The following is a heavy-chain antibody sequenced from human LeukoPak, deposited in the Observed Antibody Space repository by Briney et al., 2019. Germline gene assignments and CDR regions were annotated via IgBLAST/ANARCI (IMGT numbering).Heavy chain of an antibody. CDR1: NGSISSYY. V-gene: IGHV4-59*01. CDR2: IYYSGST. Sequence: WETLSLTCTVSNGSISSYYLSWIRQPPGKGLEWIGYIYYSGSTTYNPSHKNRVTISLDMSKHQFSSKLRSVTGADTAVYYCAREYYYGSGSYGWFDSWGQGTVVTVSS. D-gene: IGHD3-10*01. J-gene: IGHJ5*01. CDR3: AREYYYGSGSYGWFDS.